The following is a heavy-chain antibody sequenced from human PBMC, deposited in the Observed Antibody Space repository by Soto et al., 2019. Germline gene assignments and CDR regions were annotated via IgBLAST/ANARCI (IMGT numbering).Heavy chain of an antibody. CDR1: GGTFSTYD. CDR3: ARDRSSSWYNGTFEFDF. Sequence: QVQLVQSGAELRRPGSSVKVSCTASGGTFSTYDISWVRQAPGQGLEWMGGIIPAFDATKFAQKFQGRLTITADKSTGTVYMEWSSLSSADTAVYYCARDRSSSWYNGTFEFDFWGQGTVVTVSS. V-gene: IGHV1-69*06. CDR2: IIPAFDAT. D-gene: IGHD2-2*01. J-gene: IGHJ4*02.